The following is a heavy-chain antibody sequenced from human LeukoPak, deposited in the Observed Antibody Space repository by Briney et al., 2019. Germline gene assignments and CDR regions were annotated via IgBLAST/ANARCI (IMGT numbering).Heavy chain of an antibody. J-gene: IGHJ4*02. D-gene: IGHD2-8*01. Sequence: PGGSLRLSCAASGFTFSSYWMSWVRQAPGKGLEWVANIKQDGSEKYYVDSVKGRFTISRDNAKDSLFLQMNSLRAEDTAIYYCARDPRIYCTNGICRDDYFDNWGQGTLVTVSS. V-gene: IGHV3-7*01. CDR1: GFTFSSYW. CDR2: IKQDGSEK. CDR3: ARDPRIYCTNGICRDDYFDN.